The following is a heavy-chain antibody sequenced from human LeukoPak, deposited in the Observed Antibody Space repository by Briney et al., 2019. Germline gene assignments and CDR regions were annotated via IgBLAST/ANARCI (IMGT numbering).Heavy chain of an antibody. CDR2: ISAYNGNT. Sequence: GASVKVSCKASGYTFTSYGVSWVRQAPGQGLEWMGWISAYNGNTNYAQKLQGRVTMTTDTSTSTAYMELRSLRSGDTAVYYCARVTVQLWYNDYWGQGTLVTVSS. D-gene: IGHD5-18*01. CDR3: ARVTVQLWYNDY. J-gene: IGHJ4*02. CDR1: GYTFTSYG. V-gene: IGHV1-18*01.